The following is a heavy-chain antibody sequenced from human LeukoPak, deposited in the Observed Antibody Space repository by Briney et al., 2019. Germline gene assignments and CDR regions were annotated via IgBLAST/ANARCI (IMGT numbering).Heavy chain of an antibody. CDR1: GYTFSSHG. D-gene: IGHD3-16*02. Sequence: GASVKVSCKAYGYTFSSHGISWVRQAPGQGLEWMGWISAYNGNINSAQKLQGRLTMTTDTSTNTAYMELRGLRSDDTAVYYCARDWVRYCSTASCLLQSDSWGQGTLVTVSS. CDR2: ISAYNGNI. V-gene: IGHV1-18*01. J-gene: IGHJ4*02. CDR3: ARDWVRYCSTASCLLQSDS.